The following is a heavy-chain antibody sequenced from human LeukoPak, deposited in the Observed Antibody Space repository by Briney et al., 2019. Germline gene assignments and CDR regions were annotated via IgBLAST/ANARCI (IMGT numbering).Heavy chain of an antibody. CDR2: ISYDGSNK. Sequence: GGSLRLSCAASGFTLSSYAMHWVRQAPGKGLEWVAVISYDGSNKYYADSVKGRFTISRDNSKNTLYLQMNSLRVEDTAVYYCNTVTYYNTRAPGDYWGQGTLVTVSS. V-gene: IGHV3-30-3*01. D-gene: IGHD3-10*01. J-gene: IGHJ4*02. CDR1: GFTLSSYA. CDR3: NTVTYYNTRAPGDY.